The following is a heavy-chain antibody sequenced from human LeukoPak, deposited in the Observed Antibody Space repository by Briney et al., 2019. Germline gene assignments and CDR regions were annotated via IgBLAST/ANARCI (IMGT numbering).Heavy chain of an antibody. CDR1: GFTFSSYA. J-gene: IGHJ4*02. CDR3: AKDHSGSGYFDY. Sequence: GRSLGLSCAASGFTFSSYAMSWVRQAPGKGLEWVSAISGSGGSTYYPDSVKGRFTISRDNSKNTLYLQMNSLRAEDTAVYYCAKDHSGSGYFDYWGQGTLVTVSS. V-gene: IGHV3-23*01. D-gene: IGHD6-25*01. CDR2: ISGSGGST.